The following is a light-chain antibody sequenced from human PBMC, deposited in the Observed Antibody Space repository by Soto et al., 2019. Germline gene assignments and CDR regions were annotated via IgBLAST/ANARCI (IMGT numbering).Light chain of an antibody. V-gene: IGKV1-27*01. CDR3: QRYNSAPQT. J-gene: IGKJ1*01. Sequence: DIQMTQSPSSLSASVGDRVTITCRASQGISNYLAWYQQKPGKVPKLLIYAASTLQSGVPSRFSGSGSGTDFTLTSSSLHPETVATYYCQRYNSAPQTFVQATKVAIK. CDR1: QGISNY. CDR2: AAS.